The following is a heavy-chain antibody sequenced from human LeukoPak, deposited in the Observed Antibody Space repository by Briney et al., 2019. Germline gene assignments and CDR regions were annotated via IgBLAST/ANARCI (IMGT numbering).Heavy chain of an antibody. CDR1: GFSFSSSG. CDR2: IHYDGSIK. CDR3: SKEGVRCCHDDY. V-gene: IGHV3-30*02. J-gene: IGHJ4*02. D-gene: IGHD2-2*01. Sequence: GGSLRLSCAASGFSFSSSGLHWVRQAPDKGLEWVAFIHYDGSIKYYADSVKGRFTISRGNSKNTLYLQMDTLRGEDTAVYYCSKEGVRCCHDDYWGRGTLVTVSS.